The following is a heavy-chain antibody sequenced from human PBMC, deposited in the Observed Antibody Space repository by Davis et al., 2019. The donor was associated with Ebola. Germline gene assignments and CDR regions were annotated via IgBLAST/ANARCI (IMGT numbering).Heavy chain of an antibody. CDR1: GYTFTNYD. V-gene: IGHV1-8*01. Sequence: ASVKVSCKTSGYTFTNYDINWVRQDTGQGLEWMGWMNPNSGNTGYAQDFQGRITMTRNISISTAYMELSSLRSEDTAVYYCARRVGARSGFDYWGRGTLVTVSS. CDR3: ARRVGARSGFDY. CDR2: MNPNSGNT. D-gene: IGHD1-26*01. J-gene: IGHJ4*02.